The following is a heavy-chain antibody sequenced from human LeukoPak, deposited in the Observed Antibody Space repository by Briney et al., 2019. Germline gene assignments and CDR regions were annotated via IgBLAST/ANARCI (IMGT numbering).Heavy chain of an antibody. Sequence: GGSLRLSYAASGFTFSGYAIHWVRQAPGKGLEWVAYFGSTGTIHYADSMRGRFTISRDNAKMSLFLQMNSLRVDDTAVYYCARSNGLRYFDRWGQGTLVTVSS. J-gene: IGHJ4*02. CDR1: GFTFSGYA. CDR2: FGSTGTI. CDR3: ARSNGLRYFDR. V-gene: IGHV3-69-1*01. D-gene: IGHD4-11*01.